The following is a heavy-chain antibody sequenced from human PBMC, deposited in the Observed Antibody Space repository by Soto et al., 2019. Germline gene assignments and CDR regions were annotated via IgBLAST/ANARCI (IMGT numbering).Heavy chain of an antibody. Sequence: QVQLQQWGAGLLKPSETLSLTCAVYGGSFSGYYWSWIRQPPGKGLEWIGEINHSGSTNYNPSLKSRVTISVDTSKNQFSLKLSSVTAADTAVYYCARGDGLYYGMDVWGQGTTVTVSS. D-gene: IGHD4-17*01. CDR2: INHSGST. V-gene: IGHV4-34*01. CDR1: GGSFSGYY. J-gene: IGHJ6*02. CDR3: ARGDGLYYGMDV.